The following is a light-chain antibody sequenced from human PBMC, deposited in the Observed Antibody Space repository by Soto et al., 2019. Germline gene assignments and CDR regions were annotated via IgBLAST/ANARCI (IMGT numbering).Light chain of an antibody. J-gene: IGKJ5*01. CDR2: AAS. CDR1: QSVSSNY. Sequence: EIVLTQSPGILSLSPGESATLSCRASQSVSSNYLAWYQKKPGQAPRLLIYAASSRATGIPDRFSGSGSGTDFTLTIIRLEPEDFAVYYCQQYGSSPPITFGQGTRLEIK. V-gene: IGKV3-20*01. CDR3: QQYGSSPPIT.